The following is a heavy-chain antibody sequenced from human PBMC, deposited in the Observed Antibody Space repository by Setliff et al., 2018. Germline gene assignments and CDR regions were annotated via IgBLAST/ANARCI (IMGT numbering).Heavy chain of an antibody. CDR1: GYTFAKYG. CDR3: VRDRAAIVVGPPTAAFDI. D-gene: IGHD2-2*01. J-gene: IGHJ3*02. CDR2: ISGYNGYT. V-gene: IGHV1-18*01. Sequence: ASVKVSCKAFGYTFAKYGTSWVRQAPGQGLEWMGWISGYNGYTVYAQKLQGRVTLTTDTSTGTAYMEVRSLRSDDTAQYYGVRDRAAIVVGPPTAAFDIWGQGTMVTVSS.